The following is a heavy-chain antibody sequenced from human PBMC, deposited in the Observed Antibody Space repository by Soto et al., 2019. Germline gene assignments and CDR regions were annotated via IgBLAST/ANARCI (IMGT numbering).Heavy chain of an antibody. CDR2: ISSSSSYI. Sequence: GGSLRLSCAASGFTFSSYSMNWVRQAPGKGLEWVSSISSSSSYIYYADSVKGRFTISRDNAKNSLYLQMDSLRAEDTAVYYCARNGEAAAGTWFDPWGQGTLVTVSS. CDR3: ARNGEAAAGTWFDP. CDR1: GFTFSSYS. J-gene: IGHJ5*02. D-gene: IGHD6-13*01. V-gene: IGHV3-21*01.